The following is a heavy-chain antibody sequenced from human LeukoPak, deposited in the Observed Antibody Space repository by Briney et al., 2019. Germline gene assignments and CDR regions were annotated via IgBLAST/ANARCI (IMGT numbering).Heavy chain of an antibody. D-gene: IGHD3-10*02. J-gene: IGHJ6*02. CDR2: VYNSGST. CDR3: ARHEADLALVFGEFVNYYYGMDV. Sequence: SETLSLTCTVSGGSISSYYWSWIRQPPGKGLEWIGYVYNSGSTNYNPSLKSRVTISVDTSKNQFSLKLSSVTAADTAVYYCARHEADLALVFGEFVNYYYGMDVWGQGTTVTVSS. CDR1: GGSISSYY. V-gene: IGHV4-59*08.